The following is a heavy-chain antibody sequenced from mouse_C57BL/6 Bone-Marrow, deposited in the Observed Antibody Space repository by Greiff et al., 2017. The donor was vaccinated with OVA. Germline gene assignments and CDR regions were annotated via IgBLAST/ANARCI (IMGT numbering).Heavy chain of an antibody. CDR2: ISGGGGNT. V-gene: IGHV5-9*04. CDR3: AREGNSYAMDY. J-gene: IGHJ4*01. CDR1: GFTFSSYT. Sequence: EVQRVESGGGLVKPGGSLKLSCAASGFTFSSYTMSWVRQTPEKRLEWVATISGGGGNTYYPDSVKGRFTISRDNAKNTLYLQMSSLRSEDTAVYYCAREGNSYAMDYWGQGTSVTVSS. D-gene: IGHD2-1*01.